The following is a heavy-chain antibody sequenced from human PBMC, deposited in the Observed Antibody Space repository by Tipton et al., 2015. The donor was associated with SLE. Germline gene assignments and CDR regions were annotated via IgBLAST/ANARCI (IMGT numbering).Heavy chain of an antibody. CDR3: ARSPSSGWEYYFDY. CDR1: GGSISTYY. V-gene: IGHV4-59*08. Sequence: TLSLTCSVSGGSISTYYWSWIRQSPGKGLEWIGYIYYIGSTNYNPSLQSRVTMSVDRSKNQFSLRLSSVTAADTAVYYCARSPSSGWEYYFDYWGQGTTVTVSS. D-gene: IGHD6-19*01. CDR2: IYYIGST. J-gene: IGHJ4*03.